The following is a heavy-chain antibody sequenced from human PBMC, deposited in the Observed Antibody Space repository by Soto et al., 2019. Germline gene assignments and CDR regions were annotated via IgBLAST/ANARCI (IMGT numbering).Heavy chain of an antibody. J-gene: IGHJ4*02. D-gene: IGHD3-3*01. CDR3: SPHTIGLTIFGWEN. CDR2: ITSGDYP. Sequence: EVQLVESGGGLVKPGGSLRLSCAASGFIFSTYNMNWVRQAPGKGLEWVSCITSGDYPYYADSVKGRFTVSRDNAQNSLYLQMDSLRAEDTAVYYCSPHTIGLTIFGWENWGQGTLVTVSS. CDR1: GFIFSTYN. V-gene: IGHV3-21*01.